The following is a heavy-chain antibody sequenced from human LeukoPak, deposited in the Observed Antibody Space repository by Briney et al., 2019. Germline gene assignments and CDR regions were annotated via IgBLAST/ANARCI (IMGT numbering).Heavy chain of an antibody. CDR2: FDPEDGET. CDR3: ARDNSVEDTAWWFDP. J-gene: IGHJ5*02. CDR1: GYTLTELS. D-gene: IGHD4-23*01. V-gene: IGHV1-24*01. Sequence: EASVKVSCKVSGYTLTELSMHWVRQAPGKGLEWMGGFDPEDGETIYAQKFQGRVTMTRNTSISTAYMELSSLRSEDTAVYYCARDNSVEDTAWWFDPWGQGTLVTVSS.